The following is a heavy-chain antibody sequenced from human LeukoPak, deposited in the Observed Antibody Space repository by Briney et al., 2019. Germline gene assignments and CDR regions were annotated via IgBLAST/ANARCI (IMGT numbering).Heavy chain of an antibody. Sequence: GGSLRLSCAASGFTVSSNYMNWVRQAPGKGLEWVSSISSSSSYIYYADSVKGRFTISRDNAKNSLYLQMNSLRAEDTAVYYCARGVGPNNDYWGQGTLVTVSS. CDR2: ISSSSSYI. V-gene: IGHV3-21*01. CDR3: ARGVGPNNDY. CDR1: GFTVSSNY. D-gene: IGHD1-26*01. J-gene: IGHJ4*02.